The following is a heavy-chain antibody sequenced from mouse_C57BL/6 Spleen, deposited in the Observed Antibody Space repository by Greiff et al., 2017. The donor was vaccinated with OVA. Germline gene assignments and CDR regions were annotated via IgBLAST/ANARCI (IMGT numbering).Heavy chain of an antibody. D-gene: IGHD2-1*01. V-gene: IGHV5-17*01. CDR2: ISSGSSTI. J-gene: IGHJ3*01. Sequence: EVMLVESGGGLVKPGGSLKLSCAASGFTFSDYGMHWVRQAPEKGLEWVAYISSGSSTIYYADTVKGRFTISRDNAKNTLFLQMTSLRSEDTAMYYCARASVYGNYGAYWGQGTLVTVSA. CDR1: GFTFSDYG. CDR3: ARASVYGNYGAY.